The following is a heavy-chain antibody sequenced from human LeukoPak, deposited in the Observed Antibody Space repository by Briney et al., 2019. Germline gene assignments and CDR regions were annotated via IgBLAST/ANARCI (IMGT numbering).Heavy chain of an antibody. D-gene: IGHD3-10*01. Sequence: SETLSLTCTVSGGSISSSSYYWGWIRQPPGKGLEWIGSVYYSGSTYYNPSLKSRVTISVDTSKNHFSLKLSSVTAADTAVYYCARDLIPGSGLYWGQGTLVTVSS. V-gene: IGHV4-39*02. J-gene: IGHJ4*02. CDR1: GGSISSSSYY. CDR2: VYYSGST. CDR3: ARDLIPGSGLY.